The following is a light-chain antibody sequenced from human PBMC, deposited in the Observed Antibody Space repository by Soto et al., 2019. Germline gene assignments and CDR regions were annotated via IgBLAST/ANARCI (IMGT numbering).Light chain of an antibody. V-gene: IGLV2-11*01. Sequence: QSALTQPRSVSGSPGQSVTISCTGTSSDVGGYNYVSWYQQHPGKAPKLLIYDVIKRPSGVPDRFSGSKSGNTASLTTSGLQAEDEADYYCCSYAGSYTFVVFGGGTKVTVL. CDR2: DVI. CDR3: CSYAGSYTFVV. CDR1: SSDVGGYNY. J-gene: IGLJ2*01.